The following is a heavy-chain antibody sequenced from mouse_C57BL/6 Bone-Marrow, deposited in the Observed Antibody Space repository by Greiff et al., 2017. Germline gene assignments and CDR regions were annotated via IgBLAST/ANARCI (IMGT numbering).Heavy chain of an antibody. J-gene: IGHJ3*01. Sequence: VKLQESGAELARPGASVKLSCKASGYTFTSYGISWVKQRTGQGLEWIGEIYPRSGNTYYNEKFKGKATLTADKSSSTAYMELRSLTSEDSAVYVCARFYYDYDGFAYWGQGTLVTVSA. D-gene: IGHD2-4*01. CDR3: ARFYYDYDGFAY. CDR1: GYTFTSYG. CDR2: IYPRSGNT. V-gene: IGHV1-81*01.